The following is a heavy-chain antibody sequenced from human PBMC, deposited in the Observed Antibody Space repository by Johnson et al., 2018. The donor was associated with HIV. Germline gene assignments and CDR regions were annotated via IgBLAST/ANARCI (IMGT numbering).Heavy chain of an antibody. D-gene: IGHD2-21*02. V-gene: IGHV3-30-3*01. CDR3: ARGIRGVVVTADDAFDI. CDR1: GFTFSSYA. Sequence: QVQLVESGGGVVQPGRSLRLSCAASGFTFSSYAMHWVRQAPGKGLEWVAVISYDGSIKNYADSVKGRFTISRDNFKNTLDLQMTSLRAEDTAVYYCARGIRGVVVTADDAFDIWGQGTMVTVSS. J-gene: IGHJ3*02. CDR2: ISYDGSIK.